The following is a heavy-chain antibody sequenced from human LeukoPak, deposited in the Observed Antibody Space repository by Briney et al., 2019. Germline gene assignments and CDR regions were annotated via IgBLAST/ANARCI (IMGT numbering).Heavy chain of an antibody. V-gene: IGHV3-23*01. Sequence: GGSLRLSCAASGFTFSSYAMSWVRQAPGRGLEWVSSFSGNGGGTYYADSVKGRFTVSRDSSKNTLYLQMNSLRAEDTAVYYCAKSGLNRFDYWGQGTLVTVSS. J-gene: IGHJ4*02. CDR3: AKSGLNRFDY. CDR2: FSGNGGGT. CDR1: GFTFSSYA. D-gene: IGHD2-15*01.